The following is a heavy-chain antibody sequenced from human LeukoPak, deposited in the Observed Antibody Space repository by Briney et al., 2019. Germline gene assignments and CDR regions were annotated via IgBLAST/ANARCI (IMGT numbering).Heavy chain of an antibody. Sequence: GGSLRLPCVGSGFTFRSHAMSWVRQAPEKGLEFVSGIYENGGTTYYADSVKGRFPISRDNSKNTLYLQMDSLRGEDTAVYYCAKDFRIGYSAHFDYWGQGALVTVSS. V-gene: IGHV3-23*01. CDR1: GFTFRSHA. CDR3: AKDFRIGYSAHFDY. CDR2: IYENGGTT. J-gene: IGHJ4*02. D-gene: IGHD2-21*01.